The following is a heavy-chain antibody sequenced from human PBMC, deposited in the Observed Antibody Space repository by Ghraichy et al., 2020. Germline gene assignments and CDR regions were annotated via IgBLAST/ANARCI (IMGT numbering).Heavy chain of an antibody. V-gene: IGHV3-23*01. Sequence: GGSLRLSCTASGFPFSTSVMSWARQAPGKGLEWVSTITNSGDSTFYADSVKGRFTISRDNYKNTLFLQMSSLRAEDTAVYYCMRGGWGANWGQGTLVTVSS. CDR2: ITNSGDST. CDR3: MRGGWGAN. CDR1: GFPFSTSV. D-gene: IGHD3-16*01. J-gene: IGHJ4*02.